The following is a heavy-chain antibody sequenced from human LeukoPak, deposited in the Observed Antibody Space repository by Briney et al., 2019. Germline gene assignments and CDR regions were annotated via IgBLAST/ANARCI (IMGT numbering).Heavy chain of an antibody. Sequence: GGSLRLSCTASGFTFGDYAMSWVRQAPGKGLEWVGFIRSKAYGGTTEYAASVKGRFTISRDDSKSIAYLQMNSLKTEDTAVYYCTRGRGLQLRPDFDYWGQGTLVTVSS. CDR1: GFTFGDYA. D-gene: IGHD1-7*01. J-gene: IGHJ4*02. V-gene: IGHV3-49*04. CDR3: TRGRGLQLRPDFDY. CDR2: IRSKAYGGTT.